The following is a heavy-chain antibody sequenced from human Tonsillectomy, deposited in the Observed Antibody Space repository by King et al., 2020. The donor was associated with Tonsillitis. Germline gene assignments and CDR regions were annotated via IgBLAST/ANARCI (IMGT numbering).Heavy chain of an antibody. CDR2: IHPRDSET. CDR3: VACFADVYVSGGDI. J-gene: IGHJ3*02. Sequence: QLVQSGAEVKQPGESLKISCKVSEYIFTRYWIGWVRQMPGKGLEWLGVIHPRDSETRYSPSFQGQVTFSADNSISTAYLQGSSLKAPDTAMYYCVACFADVYVSGGDIWGRGTAVTVSS. CDR1: EYIFTRYW. V-gene: IGHV5-51*01. D-gene: IGHD3-10*01.